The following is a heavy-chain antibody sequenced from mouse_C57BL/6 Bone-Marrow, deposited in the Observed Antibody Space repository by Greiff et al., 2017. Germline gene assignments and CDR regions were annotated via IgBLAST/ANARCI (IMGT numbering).Heavy chain of an antibody. J-gene: IGHJ4*01. D-gene: IGHD2-2*01. CDR3: TEGNGYYNAMDD. Sequence: EVMLVESGGGLVQPGGSMKLSCVASGFTFSNYWMNWVRQSPERGLEWVAQIRLKSDNYATHYAESVKGRFTISRDDSKSSVYLQMNNLRAEDTGIYYCTEGNGYYNAMDDWGQGTSVAVSS. CDR2: IRLKSDNYAT. CDR1: GFTFSNYW. V-gene: IGHV6-3*01.